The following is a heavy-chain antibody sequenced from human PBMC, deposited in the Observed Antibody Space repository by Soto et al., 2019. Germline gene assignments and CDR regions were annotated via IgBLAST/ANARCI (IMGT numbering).Heavy chain of an antibody. CDR2: IYPGDSDT. CDR3: ARQWPSDTAMVTSYYYYGMDV. V-gene: IGHV5-51*01. D-gene: IGHD5-18*01. J-gene: IGHJ6*02. Sequence: GESLKISCKGSGYSFTSYWIGWVRQMPGKGLEWMGIIYPGDSDTRYSPSFQGQVTISADKSISTAYLQWSSLKASDTAMYYCARQWPSDTAMVTSYYYYGMDVWGQGTTVTVSS. CDR1: GYSFTSYW.